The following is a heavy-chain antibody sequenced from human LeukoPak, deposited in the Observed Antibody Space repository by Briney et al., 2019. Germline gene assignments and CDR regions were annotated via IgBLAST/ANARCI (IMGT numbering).Heavy chain of an antibody. CDR1: GFTFSSYA. Sequence: GGSLRLSCAASGFTFSSYAMHWVRQAPGKGLEWVSYISSSSSTIYYADSVKGRFTISRDNAKNSLYLQMSSLRDEDTAVYYCARANGMDVWGQGTTVTVSS. CDR2: ISSSSSTI. J-gene: IGHJ6*02. CDR3: ARANGMDV. V-gene: IGHV3-48*02.